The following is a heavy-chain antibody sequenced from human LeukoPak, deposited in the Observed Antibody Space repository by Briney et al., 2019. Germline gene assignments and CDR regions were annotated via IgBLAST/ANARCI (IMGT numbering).Heavy chain of an antibody. V-gene: IGHV3-23*01. CDR1: GFXFSIYA. CDR3: AKDDYGDDEPYDY. CDR2: ISGGGGST. J-gene: IGHJ4*02. D-gene: IGHD4-17*01. Sequence: PGGSLRLSCAASGFXFSIYAISWVRQAPGKGLEWVSGISGGGGSTYYADSVKGRFTISRDSSRNTLYLQMNSLRAEDTAIYYCAKDDYGDDEPYDYWGQGSLVTVSS.